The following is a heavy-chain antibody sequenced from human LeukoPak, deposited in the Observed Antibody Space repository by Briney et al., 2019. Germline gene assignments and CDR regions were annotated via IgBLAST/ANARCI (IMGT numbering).Heavy chain of an antibody. Sequence: GGSLRLSCAASGFTFSSYSMNWVRQAPGKGLEWVSYISSSRSPIYYADSVKGRITISRDNAKNSLYLQMNSLRPDDTAVYYCVNSQWLLLDYFDSWGQGTLVTVSS. D-gene: IGHD6-19*01. V-gene: IGHV3-48*01. CDR1: GFTFSSYS. J-gene: IGHJ4*02. CDR2: ISSSRSPI. CDR3: VNSQWLLLDYFDS.